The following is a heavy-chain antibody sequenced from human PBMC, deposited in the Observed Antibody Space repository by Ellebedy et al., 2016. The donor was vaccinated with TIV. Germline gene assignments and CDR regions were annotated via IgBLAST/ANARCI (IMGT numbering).Heavy chain of an antibody. CDR3: VGGSGWNIDH. Sequence: PGGSLRLSCAASGLSFSDFWMQWIRQAPGKGLEWVANIKQDGSAKNYVDSVKGRFTNSRDNAKNLLYLQMNSLRVEDTAVYYCVGGSGWNIDHWGQGILVTVSS. J-gene: IGHJ4*02. CDR1: GLSFSDFW. D-gene: IGHD6-19*01. V-gene: IGHV3-7*03. CDR2: IKQDGSAK.